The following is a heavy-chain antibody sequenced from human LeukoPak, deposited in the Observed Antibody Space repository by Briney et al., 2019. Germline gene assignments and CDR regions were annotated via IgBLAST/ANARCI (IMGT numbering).Heavy chain of an antibody. Sequence: PGGSLRLSCAASGFSFSSYRMNWVRQAPGKGLEWVSGISGSGGSTYYADSVKGRFTISRDNSKNTLYLQMNSLRAEDTAVYYCANTPSPHIVVVTAIFFDYWGQGTLVTVSS. V-gene: IGHV3-23*01. CDR2: ISGSGGST. CDR1: GFSFSSYR. J-gene: IGHJ4*02. D-gene: IGHD2-21*02. CDR3: ANTPSPHIVVVTAIFFDY.